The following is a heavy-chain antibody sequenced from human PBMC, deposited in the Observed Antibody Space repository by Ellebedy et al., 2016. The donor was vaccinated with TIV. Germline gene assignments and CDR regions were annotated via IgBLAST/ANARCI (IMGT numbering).Heavy chain of an antibody. J-gene: IGHJ4*02. Sequence: ASVKVSXKASGYTFTSYDINWVRQATGQGLEWMGWMNPNSGNTGYAQKFQGRVTMTRNTSISTAYMELSSLRSEDTAVYYCARGLDDYVWGSYRYTGSDYWGQGTLVTVSS. V-gene: IGHV1-8*01. CDR1: GYTFTSYD. CDR2: MNPNSGNT. CDR3: ARGLDDYVWGSYRYTGSDY. D-gene: IGHD3-16*02.